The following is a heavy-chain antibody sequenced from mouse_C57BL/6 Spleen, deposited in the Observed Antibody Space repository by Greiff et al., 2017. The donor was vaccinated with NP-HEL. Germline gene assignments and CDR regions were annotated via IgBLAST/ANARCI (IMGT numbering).Heavy chain of an antibody. J-gene: IGHJ4*01. CDR1: GYAFSSSW. D-gene: IGHD1-1*01. CDR3: ARYYGSSRMDY. V-gene: IGHV1-82*01. CDR2: IYPGDGDT. Sequence: VQRVESGPELVKPGASVKISCKASGYAFSSSWMNWVKQRPGKGLEWIGRIYPGDGDTNYNGKFKGKATLTADKSSSTAYMQLSSLTSEDSAVYFCARYYGSSRMDYWGQGTSVTVSS.